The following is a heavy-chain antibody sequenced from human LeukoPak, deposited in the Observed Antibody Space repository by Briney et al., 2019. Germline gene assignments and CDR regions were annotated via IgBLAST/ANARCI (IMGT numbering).Heavy chain of an antibody. J-gene: IGHJ4*02. CDR1: GFTFSLYS. CDR2: ITSGSSTI. V-gene: IGHV3-48*01. D-gene: IGHD3-16*01. CDR3: ARDGGGDY. Sequence: PGGSLRLSCAASGFTFSLYSMNWVRQAPWKGLEWVSYITSGSSTIYYADSVKGRFTISRDNAKNSLFLQMNSLRAEDTAVYYCARDGGGDYWGQGTLVTVSS.